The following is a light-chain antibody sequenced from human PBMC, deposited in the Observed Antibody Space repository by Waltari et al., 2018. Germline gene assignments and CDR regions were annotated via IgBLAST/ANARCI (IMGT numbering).Light chain of an antibody. V-gene: IGLV3-25*03. J-gene: IGLJ2*01. CDR3: QSAHSDANYVV. CDR2: KDA. CDR1: GLPEAY. Sequence: SYELTQPSSVSVSPGQTARITCSGNGLPEAYTYWYQQKAGQAPLVVIFKDASRPAGVPERFSGSKSGTTVTLTITEVRADDEADYYCQSAHSDANYVVFGGGTKLTVL.